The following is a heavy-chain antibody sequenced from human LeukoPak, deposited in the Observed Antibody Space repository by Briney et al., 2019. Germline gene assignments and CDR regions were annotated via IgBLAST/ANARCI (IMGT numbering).Heavy chain of an antibody. Sequence: GASVKVSCKASGYTYTSYGISWVRQAPGQALEWMGWISAYNGNTNYAQKLQGRVTMTIDTSTSTAYMELRSLRSDDTAVYYCARYLSYDSSGYYRNDAFDIWGQGQWSPSLQ. D-gene: IGHD3-22*01. CDR3: ARYLSYDSSGYYRNDAFDI. CDR1: GYTYTSYG. V-gene: IGHV1-18*01. CDR2: ISAYNGNT. J-gene: IGHJ3*02.